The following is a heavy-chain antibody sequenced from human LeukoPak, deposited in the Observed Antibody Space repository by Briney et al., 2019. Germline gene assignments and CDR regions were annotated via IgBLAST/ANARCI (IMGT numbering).Heavy chain of an antibody. D-gene: IGHD2-2*01. CDR1: GGSISSYY. CDR2: IYYSGST. J-gene: IGHJ4*02. CDR3: ARGRSTSWPPSFGY. Sequence: SETLSLTCTVSGGSISSYYWSWIRQPPGKGLERIGYIYYSGSTNFNPSLKSRVTISVDTSKNQFSLKLSSVTAADTAVYYCARGRSTSWPPSFGYWGQGTLVTVSS. V-gene: IGHV4-59*01.